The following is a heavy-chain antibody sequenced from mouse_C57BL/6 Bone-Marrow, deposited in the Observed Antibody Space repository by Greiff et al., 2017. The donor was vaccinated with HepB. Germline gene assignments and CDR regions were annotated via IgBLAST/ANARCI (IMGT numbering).Heavy chain of an antibody. CDR2: IYPGDGDT. J-gene: IGHJ4*01. CDR1: GYAFSSSW. CDR3: ARWRWLLPYAMDY. D-gene: IGHD2-3*01. Sequence: VQLQQSGPELVKPGASVKISCKASGYAFSSSWMNWVKQRPGKGLEWIGRIYPGDGDTNYNGKFKGKATLTADKSSSTAYMQLSSLTSEDSAVYFCARWRWLLPYAMDYWGQGTSVTVSS. V-gene: IGHV1-82*01.